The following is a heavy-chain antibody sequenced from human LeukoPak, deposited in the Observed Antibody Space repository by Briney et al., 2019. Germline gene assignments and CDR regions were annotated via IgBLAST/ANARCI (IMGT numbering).Heavy chain of an antibody. V-gene: IGHV1-18*01. Sequence: ASVKVSCKASGYTFTSYGISWVRQAPGQGLEWMGWISAYNGNTNYAQKLQGRVTMTTDTSTSTAYMELRSLRSDDTAVYYCARDYYGSGRPIYYYMDVWGKGTTVTVSS. CDR3: ARDYYGSGRPIYYYMDV. D-gene: IGHD3-10*01. J-gene: IGHJ6*03. CDR2: ISAYNGNT. CDR1: GYTFTSYG.